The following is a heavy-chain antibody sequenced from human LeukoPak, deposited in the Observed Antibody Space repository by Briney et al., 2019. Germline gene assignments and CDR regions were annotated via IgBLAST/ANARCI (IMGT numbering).Heavy chain of an antibody. D-gene: IGHD3-10*01. CDR2: INSSGGST. CDR3: ARGRASMVRGVNFDY. J-gene: IGHJ4*02. V-gene: IGHV1-46*01. CDR1: GYTFTSYY. Sequence: ASVKVSCKASGYTFTSYYMHWVRQAPGQGLEWMGIINSSGGSTSYAQKFQGGVTMTRDTSTSTVYMELSSLRSEDTAVYYCARGRASMVRGVNFDYWGQGTLVTVSS.